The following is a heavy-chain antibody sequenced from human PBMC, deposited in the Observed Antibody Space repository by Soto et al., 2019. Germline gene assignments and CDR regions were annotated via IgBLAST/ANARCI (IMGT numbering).Heavy chain of an antibody. D-gene: IGHD2-2*01. Sequence: GGSLRLSCAASGFTFSSYAMSWVRQAPGKGLEWVSAISGSGGSTYYADSVKGRFTISRDNSKNTLYLQMNSLRAEDTAVYYCANSPSYCRSTSCYVDDLDYWSQGTLVTVSS. CDR2: ISGSGGST. V-gene: IGHV3-23*01. J-gene: IGHJ4*02. CDR1: GFTFSSYA. CDR3: ANSPSYCRSTSCYVDDLDY.